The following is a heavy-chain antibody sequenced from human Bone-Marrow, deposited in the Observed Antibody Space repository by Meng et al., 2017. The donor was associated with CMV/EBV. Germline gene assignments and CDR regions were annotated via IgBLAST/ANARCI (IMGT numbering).Heavy chain of an antibody. V-gene: IGHV5-51*01. CDR2: IYPGDSDT. J-gene: IGHJ5*02. D-gene: IGHD3-3*01. CDR1: GYSFTSYW. CDR3: ARRITIFGVAGNWFDP. Sequence: GESLKISCKGSGYSFTSYWIGWVRQMPGKGLEWMGIIYPGDSDTRYSPSFQGQVTISADKSISTAYLRWSSLKASDTAMYYCARRITIFGVAGNWFDPWGQGTRVTGSS.